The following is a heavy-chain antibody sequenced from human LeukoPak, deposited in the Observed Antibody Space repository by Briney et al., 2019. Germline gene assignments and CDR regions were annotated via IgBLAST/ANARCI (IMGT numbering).Heavy chain of an antibody. CDR3: ARGFYGDYVDYFDY. CDR1: GYTFTGYY. V-gene: IGHV1-2*02. Sequence: GASVEVSCKASGYTFTGYYMHWVRQAPGQGLEWMGWINPNSGGTNYAQKFQGRVTKTRDTSISTAYMELSRLRSDDTAVYYCARGFYGDYVDYFDYWGQGTLVTVSS. J-gene: IGHJ4*02. CDR2: INPNSGGT. D-gene: IGHD4-17*01.